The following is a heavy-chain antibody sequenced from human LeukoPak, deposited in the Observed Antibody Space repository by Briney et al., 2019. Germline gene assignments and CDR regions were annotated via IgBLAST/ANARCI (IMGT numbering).Heavy chain of an antibody. D-gene: IGHD3-3*01. CDR3: ARDGRNDFWSGSADYFDY. CDR2: IYNRGST. Sequence: SETLSPTCTVSGGSISSNYWSWIRQPPGKGLEWIGNIYNRGSTNDNPSLKSRVTISVDTSKNQFSLKLSSVTAADTAVYYCARDGRNDFWSGSADYFDYWGQGTLVTVSS. CDR1: GGSISSNY. V-gene: IGHV4-59*01. J-gene: IGHJ4*02.